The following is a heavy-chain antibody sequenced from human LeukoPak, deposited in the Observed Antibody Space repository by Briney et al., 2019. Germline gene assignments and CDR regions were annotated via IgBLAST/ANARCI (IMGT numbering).Heavy chain of an antibody. CDR2: ISGSGGST. CDR3: ARDIVVVVAATPGYFDY. V-gene: IGHV3-23*01. J-gene: IGHJ4*02. Sequence: GGSLRLSCAASGFTFSSYAMSWVRQAPGKGLERVSAISGSGGSTYYADSVKGRFTISRDNSKNTPYLQMNSLRAEDTAVYYCARDIVVVVAATPGYFDYWGQGTLVTVSS. CDR1: GFTFSSYA. D-gene: IGHD2-15*01.